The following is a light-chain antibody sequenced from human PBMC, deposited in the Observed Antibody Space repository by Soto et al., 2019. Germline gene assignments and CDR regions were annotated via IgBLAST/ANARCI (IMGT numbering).Light chain of an antibody. J-gene: IGKJ2*01. CDR1: QSVTSD. Sequence: EIVMTQSPATLSVSPGERVTLSCRASQSVTSDVVWYQQKPGQAPRLLIYGAFTRATGIPARFSGSGSETEFTLTISSLQSEDFALYYCQQYNIWPPYTFGQGTKVDIK. V-gene: IGKV3-15*01. CDR2: GAF. CDR3: QQYNIWPPYT.